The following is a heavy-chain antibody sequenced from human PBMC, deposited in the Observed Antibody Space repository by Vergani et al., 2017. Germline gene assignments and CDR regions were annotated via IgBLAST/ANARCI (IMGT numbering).Heavy chain of an antibody. J-gene: IGHJ4*02. V-gene: IGHV4-34*01. D-gene: IGHD3-16*01. Sequence: QVQLQQWGAGLLKPSETLSLTCAVYGGSFSGYYWSWIRQPPGKGLEWIGEINHSGSTNYNPSLKSRVTISVDTSKNQFSLKLSSVTAADTAVYYCARDMMGRGSGCDYWGQGTLVTVSS. CDR2: INHSGST. CDR1: GGSFSGYY. CDR3: ARDMMGRGSGCDY.